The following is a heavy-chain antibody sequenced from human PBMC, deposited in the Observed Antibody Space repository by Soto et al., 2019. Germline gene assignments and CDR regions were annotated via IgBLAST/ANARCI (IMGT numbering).Heavy chain of an antibody. CDR1: GFTFSSYG. CDR2: ISYDGSNK. D-gene: IGHD2-15*01. Sequence: PVGSLRLSCAASGFTFSSYGMHWVRQAPGKGLEWVAVISYDGSNKYYADSVKGRFTISRDNSKNTLYLQMNSLRAEDTAVYYCAKDERYCSGGSCYSGGYYYYGMDVWGQGTTVTV. J-gene: IGHJ6*02. V-gene: IGHV3-30*18. CDR3: AKDERYCSGGSCYSGGYYYYGMDV.